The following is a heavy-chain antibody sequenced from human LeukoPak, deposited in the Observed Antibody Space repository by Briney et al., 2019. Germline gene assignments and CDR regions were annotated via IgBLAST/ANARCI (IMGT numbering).Heavy chain of an antibody. J-gene: IGHJ4*02. CDR2: ISAYNGNT. CDR1: GYTFTSYG. CDR3: ARGFGVRRGWFGGLLFDY. Sequence: GASVKVSCKASGYTFTSYGISWVRQAPGQGLEWMGWISAYNGNTNYAQKFQGRVTITTDESTSTAYMELSSLRSEDTAVYYCARGFGVRRGWFGGLLFDYWGQGTLVTVSS. V-gene: IGHV1-18*01. D-gene: IGHD3-10*01.